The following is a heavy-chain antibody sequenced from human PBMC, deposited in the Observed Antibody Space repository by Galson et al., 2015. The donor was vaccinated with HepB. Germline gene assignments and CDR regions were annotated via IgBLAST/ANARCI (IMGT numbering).Heavy chain of an antibody. CDR3: ARVRGGYSYGWFDY. V-gene: IGHV3-23*01. D-gene: IGHD5-18*01. CDR1: GFTFSSYA. J-gene: IGHJ4*02. Sequence: SLRLSCAASGFTFSSYAMNWVRQAPGKGLEWVSAISGSGGSTYYADSVKGRFTISRDNSKNTVYMQMDSLGAEDTAVYYCARVRGGYSYGWFDYWGQGTLVTVSS. CDR2: ISGSGGST.